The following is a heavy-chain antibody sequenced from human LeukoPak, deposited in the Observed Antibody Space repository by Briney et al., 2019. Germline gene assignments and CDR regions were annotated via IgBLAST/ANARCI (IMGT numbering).Heavy chain of an antibody. CDR2: IIPIFGTA. Sequence: SVTVSCTASGYTFTSYGISWVRQAPGQGLEWMGGIIPIFGTANYAQKFQGRVTITADESTSTAYMELSSLRSEDTAVYYCARNIIAPRGPVDYWGQGTLVTVSS. CDR1: GYTFTSYG. CDR3: ARNIIAPRGPVDY. J-gene: IGHJ4*02. D-gene: IGHD6-13*01. V-gene: IGHV1-69*13.